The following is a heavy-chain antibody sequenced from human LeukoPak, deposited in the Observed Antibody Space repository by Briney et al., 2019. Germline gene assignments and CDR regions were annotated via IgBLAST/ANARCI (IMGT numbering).Heavy chain of an antibody. CDR3: AGPFPLPPSAFDS. J-gene: IGHJ4*02. CDR1: GGSISSYY. CDR2: IYTSGST. D-gene: IGHD2-21*01. V-gene: IGHV4-4*09. Sequence: SETLSLTCTVSGGSISSYYWSWIRQPPGKGLEWIGYIYTSGSTNYNPSLKSRVTISVDTSKNQFSLKLSSVTAADTAGYYCAGPFPLPPSAFDSWGQGTLVTVSS.